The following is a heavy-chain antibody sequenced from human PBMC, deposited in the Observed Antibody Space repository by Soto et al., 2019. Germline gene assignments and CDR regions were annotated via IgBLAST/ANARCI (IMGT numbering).Heavy chain of an antibody. D-gene: IGHD3-3*01. V-gene: IGHV1-69*13. Sequence: SVKVSCKASGGTFSSYAISWVRQAPGQGLEWMGGIIPIFGTANYAQKFQGRVTITADESTSTAYMELSSLRSEDTAVYYCARAIPDYDFWSGYYGCYGMDVWGQGTTVTVSS. J-gene: IGHJ6*02. CDR2: IIPIFGTA. CDR1: GGTFSSYA. CDR3: ARAIPDYDFWSGYYGCYGMDV.